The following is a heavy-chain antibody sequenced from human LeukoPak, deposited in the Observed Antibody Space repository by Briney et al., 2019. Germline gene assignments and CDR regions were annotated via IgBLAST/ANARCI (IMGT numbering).Heavy chain of an antibody. V-gene: IGHV3-33*01. CDR3: ARDAGERWTIDFDY. CDR1: GFTFSSYG. D-gene: IGHD4-23*01. Sequence: GGSLRLSCAASGFTFSSYGMHWVRQAPGRGLEWVASIWYDGSNEYYGDSVKGRFTISRDDSKKTLYLQMNSLRADDTAVYYCARDAGERWTIDFDYWGQGTLVTVSS. J-gene: IGHJ4*02. CDR2: IWYDGSNE.